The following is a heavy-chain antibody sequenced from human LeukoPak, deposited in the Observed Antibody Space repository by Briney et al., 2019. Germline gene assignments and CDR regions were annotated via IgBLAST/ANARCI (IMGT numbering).Heavy chain of an antibody. D-gene: IGHD3-3*01. CDR1: GGSISSGGYY. V-gene: IGHV4-31*03. CDR2: IYYSGST. CDR3: ARVSVRGLNFDY. J-gene: IGHJ4*02. Sequence: SETLSLTCTVSGGSISSGGYYWSWIRQHPGKGLEWIGYIYYSGSTYYNPSLKSRVTISVDTSKNQFSLKLSSVTAADTAAYYCARVSVRGLNFDYWGQGTLVTVSS.